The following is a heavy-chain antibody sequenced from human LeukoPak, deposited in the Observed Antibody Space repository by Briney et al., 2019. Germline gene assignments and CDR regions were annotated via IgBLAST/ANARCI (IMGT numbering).Heavy chain of an antibody. CDR3: ERDHGGYKSGRFQH. Sequence: GGSLRLSCAASGFTFSSYSMNWFRQAPGKGLEWVSSISSSSSYIYYADSVKGRFTISRDNAKNSLYLQMNSLRAEDTAVYYCERDHGGYKSGRFQHWGQGTLVTVSS. J-gene: IGHJ1*01. CDR1: GFTFSSYS. D-gene: IGHD6-19*01. CDR2: ISSSSSYI. V-gene: IGHV3-21*01.